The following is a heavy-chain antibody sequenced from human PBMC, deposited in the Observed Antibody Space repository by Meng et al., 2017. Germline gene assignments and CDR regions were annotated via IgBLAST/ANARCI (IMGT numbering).Heavy chain of an antibody. CDR3: ARDSCTGGICYRGSFDY. V-gene: IGHV1-3*01. D-gene: IGHD2-15*01. Sequence: QVQLVQSGGEVKEPGASVKVSCKASGYTFTSYAMHWVRQAPGQSLEWMGWLNAGNGDTKYSQKFQGRVTITRDSSASTAYMELSSLRPEDTAVYYCARDSCTGGICYRGSFDYWAQGTLVTVSS. CDR2: LNAGNGDT. CDR1: GYTFTSYA. J-gene: IGHJ4*02.